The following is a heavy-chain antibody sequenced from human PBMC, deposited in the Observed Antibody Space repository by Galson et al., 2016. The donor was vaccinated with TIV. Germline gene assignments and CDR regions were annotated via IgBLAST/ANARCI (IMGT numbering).Heavy chain of an antibody. Sequence: SLRLSCAASGFSLGDYWMHWVRQASGKGLEWVANIKQDGGKIYYVDSLRGRFIISRDNARNSLYLQMNSLRAEDTAVYYCAREVGGKVSYWGQGTLVTVSS. V-gene: IGHV3-7*01. J-gene: IGHJ4*02. CDR2: IKQDGGKI. CDR1: GFSLGDYW. CDR3: AREVGGKVSY. D-gene: IGHD6-19*01.